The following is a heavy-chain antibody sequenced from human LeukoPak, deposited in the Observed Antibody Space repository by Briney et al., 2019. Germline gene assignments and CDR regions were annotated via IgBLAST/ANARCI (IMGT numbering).Heavy chain of an antibody. CDR2: IIPIFGTA. J-gene: IGHJ6*03. CDR1: GGTFSSYA. V-gene: IGHV1-69*06. Sequence: ASVKVSCKASGGTFSSYAISWVRQAPGQGLEWMGGIIPIFGTANYAQKFQGRVTITADKSTSTAYMELSSLRSEDTAVYYCARDPDFWSGYYYMDVWGKGTTVTVSS. D-gene: IGHD3-3*01. CDR3: ARDPDFWSGYYYMDV.